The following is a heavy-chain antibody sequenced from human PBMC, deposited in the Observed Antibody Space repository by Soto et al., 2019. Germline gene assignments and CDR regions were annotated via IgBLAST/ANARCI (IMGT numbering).Heavy chain of an antibody. J-gene: IGHJ4*02. CDR1: GFTFSSYS. D-gene: IGHD3-22*01. CDR3: ARATRGYYYDSSGYAHFDY. CDR2: ISSSSSYI. Sequence: GGSLRLSCAASGFTFSSYSMNWVRQAPGKGLEWVSSISSSSSYIYYADSVKGRFTISRDNAKNSLYLQMNSLRAEDTAVYYCARATRGYYYDSSGYAHFDYWGQGTLVTVS. V-gene: IGHV3-21*01.